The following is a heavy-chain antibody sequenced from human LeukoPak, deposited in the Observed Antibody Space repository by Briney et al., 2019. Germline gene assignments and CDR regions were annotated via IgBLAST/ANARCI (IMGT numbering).Heavy chain of an antibody. CDR2: ISAYNGNT. CDR1: GYTFTSYG. CDR3: ARVNGITGTTGY. J-gene: IGHJ4*02. V-gene: IGHV1-18*01. Sequence: ASVTVSFTASGYTFTSYGISWVRQAPGQGLEWMGWISAYNGNTNYAQKLQGRVTMTTDTSTSTAYMELRSLRSDDTAVYYCARVNGITGTTGYWGQGTLVTVSS. D-gene: IGHD1-20*01.